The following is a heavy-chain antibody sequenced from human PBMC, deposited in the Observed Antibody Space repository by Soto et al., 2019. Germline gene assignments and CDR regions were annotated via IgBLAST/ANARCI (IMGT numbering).Heavy chain of an antibody. D-gene: IGHD3-22*01. CDR1: GGSISSYY. J-gene: IGHJ4*02. V-gene: IGHV4-59*01. CDR3: ARSAYYYDSSGYYSGSPIFDY. CDR2: IYYSGST. Sequence: PSETLSLTCTVSGGSISSYYWSWIRQPPGKGLEWIGYIYYSGSTNYNPSLKSRVTISVDTSKNQFSLKLSSVTAADTAVYYCARSAYYYDSSGYYSGSPIFDYWGQGTLVTVSS.